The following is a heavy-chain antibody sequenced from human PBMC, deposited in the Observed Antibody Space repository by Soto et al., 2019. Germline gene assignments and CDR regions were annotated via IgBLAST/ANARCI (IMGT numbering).Heavy chain of an antibody. Sequence: SVKVSCKASGGTFSSYAISWVRQAPGQGLEWMGGIIPIFGTANYAQKFQGRFTVSRDNARNSLYLQLNSLTDEDTAVYYCATGTVAQTFDSWGQGTLVTVSS. V-gene: IGHV1-69*05. J-gene: IGHJ4*02. CDR1: GGTFSSYA. D-gene: IGHD6-19*01. CDR2: IIPIFGTA. CDR3: ATGTVAQTFDS.